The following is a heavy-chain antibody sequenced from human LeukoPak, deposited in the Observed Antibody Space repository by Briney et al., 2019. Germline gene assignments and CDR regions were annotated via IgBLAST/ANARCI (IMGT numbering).Heavy chain of an antibody. CDR2: INPNTGAT. CDR3: GRDLSTSATWELDH. Sequence: GASVKVSCKASGYTFTGYLIHWVRQAPGQGVEYMGWINPNTGATEYALKFRGRVTMTRDTSTSTASMELSRLRSDDTAVYFCGRDLSTSATWELDHWGQGTLVTVSS. V-gene: IGHV1-2*02. CDR1: GYTFTGYL. D-gene: IGHD6-25*01. J-gene: IGHJ4*02.